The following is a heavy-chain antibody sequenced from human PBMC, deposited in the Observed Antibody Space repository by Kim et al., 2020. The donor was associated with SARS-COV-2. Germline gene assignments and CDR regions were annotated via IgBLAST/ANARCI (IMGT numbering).Heavy chain of an antibody. CDR1: GYSFTSYW. Sequence: GESLKISCKGSGYSFTSYWIGWVRQMPGKGLEWMGIIYPGDSDTRYSPSFQGQVTISADKSISTAYLQWSSLKASDTAMYYCARRDYGSGSYYDSPVDYWGQGTLVTVSS. D-gene: IGHD3-10*01. J-gene: IGHJ4*02. CDR2: IYPGDSDT. V-gene: IGHV5-51*01. CDR3: ARRDYGSGSYYDSPVDY.